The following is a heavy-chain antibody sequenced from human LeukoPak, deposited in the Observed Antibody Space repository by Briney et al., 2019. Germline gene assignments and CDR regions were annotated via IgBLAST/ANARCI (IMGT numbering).Heavy chain of an antibody. V-gene: IGHV1-46*01. CDR2: INPSGGGT. Sequence: ASVKVSCKASGYTFTSYYLHWVRQAPGQGLEWMGIINPSGGGTGYAQKFHGRVTMTKDTSTSTVYMELSSPRSEDTAVYYCTKAGADWAFDYWGQGTLVTVSS. J-gene: IGHJ4*02. D-gene: IGHD3-9*01. CDR1: GYTFTSYY. CDR3: TKAGADWAFDY.